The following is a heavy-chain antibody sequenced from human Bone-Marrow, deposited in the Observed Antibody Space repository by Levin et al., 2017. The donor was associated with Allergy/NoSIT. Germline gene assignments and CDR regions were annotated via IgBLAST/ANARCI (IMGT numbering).Heavy chain of an antibody. V-gene: IGHV1-8*01. CDR2: MNPNSGNT. J-gene: IGHJ3*01. CDR1: GYTFTSYD. CDR3: ARGGRAPMVRGPQTGFF. D-gene: IGHD3-10*01. Sequence: ASVKVSCKASGYTFTSYDINWVRQATGQGLEWMGWMNPNSGNTGYAQKFQGRVTMTRNTSISTAYMELSSLRSEDTAVYYCARGGRAPMVRGPQTGFFWGQGTMVTVSS.